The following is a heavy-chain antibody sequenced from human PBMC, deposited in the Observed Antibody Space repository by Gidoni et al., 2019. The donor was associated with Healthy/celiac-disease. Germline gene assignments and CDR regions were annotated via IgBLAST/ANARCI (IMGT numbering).Heavy chain of an antibody. D-gene: IGHD6-13*01. CDR1: GFPFSSYG. V-gene: IGHV3-30*18. J-gene: IGHJ4*02. CDR3: AKEGVAAAGADY. CDR2: ISYDGSNK. Sequence: QVQLVEAGGGVVQPGRSLRLSCAASGFPFSSYGMHWVRQAPGKGLEWVAVISYDGSNKYYADSVKGRFTISRDNSKNTLYLQMNSLRAEDTAVYYCAKEGVAAAGADYWGQGTLVTVSS.